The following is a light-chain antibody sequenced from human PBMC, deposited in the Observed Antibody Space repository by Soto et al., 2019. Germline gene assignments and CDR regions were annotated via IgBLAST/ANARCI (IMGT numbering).Light chain of an antibody. V-gene: IGLV1-47*01. CDR1: SPTIGFFF. CDR2: RDI. Sequence: QSVLTQPPSASGTPGQRVTISCSGSSPTIGFFFVYWYQQLPGTAPNLLIYRDIHRPSGVPDRFSGSKFGTSASLAISGLRSEDEADYYCAAWDDSLSGLVFGTGTKVTVL. CDR3: AAWDDSLSGLV. J-gene: IGLJ1*01.